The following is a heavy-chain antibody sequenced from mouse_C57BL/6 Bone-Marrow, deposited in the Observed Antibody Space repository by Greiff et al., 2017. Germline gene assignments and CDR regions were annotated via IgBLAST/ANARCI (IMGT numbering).Heavy chain of an antibody. CDR1: GYTFPSYW. D-gene: IGHD3-1*01. J-gene: IGHJ3*01. V-gene: IGHV1-61*01. CDR3: ATAWFAY. Sequence: QVQLQQPGAELVRPGSSVKLSCKASGYTFPSYWMDWVKQRPGQGLEWIGNIYPSDSGTHYNQKFTDKATLTVDKSSSTAYMQLSSLTSEDSAVYYCATAWFAYWGQGPLATVSA. CDR2: IYPSDSGT.